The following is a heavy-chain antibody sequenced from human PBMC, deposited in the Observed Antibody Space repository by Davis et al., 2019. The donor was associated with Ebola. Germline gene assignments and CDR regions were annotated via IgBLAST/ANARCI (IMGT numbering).Heavy chain of an antibody. CDR2: IKQDGSEK. J-gene: IGHJ4*02. D-gene: IGHD6-19*01. CDR1: GFSFSSAM. CDR3: ARDTFGAVAGIFDY. Sequence: GESLKISCVASGFSFSSAMMCWLRDAPGKGLEWVANIKQDGSEKYYVDSVKGRFTISRDNAKNSLYLQMNSLRAEDTAVYYCARDTFGAVAGIFDYWGQGTLVTVSS. V-gene: IGHV3-7*01.